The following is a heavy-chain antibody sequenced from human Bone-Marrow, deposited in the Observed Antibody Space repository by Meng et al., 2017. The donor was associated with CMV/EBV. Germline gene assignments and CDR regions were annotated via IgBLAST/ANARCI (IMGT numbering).Heavy chain of an antibody. J-gene: IGHJ6*02. D-gene: IGHD4-11*01. CDR2: IAYDGSIE. Sequence: GGSLRLSCVASGSTLSGYNMHWVRQAPGKGLEWVALIAYDGSIEYYADSVRGRFTISRDNSKNTLYVHMNSLRPEDTATYYCARDVTTLGYSGMDVWGQGTTATVSS. V-gene: IGHV3-30*14. CDR3: ARDVTTLGYSGMDV. CDR1: GSTLSGYN.